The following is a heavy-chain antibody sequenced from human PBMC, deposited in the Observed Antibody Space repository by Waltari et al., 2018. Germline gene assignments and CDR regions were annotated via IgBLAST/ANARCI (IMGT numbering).Heavy chain of an antibody. V-gene: IGHV4-39*01. J-gene: IGHJ3*01. D-gene: IGHD5-12*01. CDR3: ATYIGASVGTAAFDV. CDR2: VSYSGTT. CDR1: GVSITSNRHY. Sequence: QLQLQESGPRLVRPSETLSLICRVSGVSITSNRHYWPWIRQSPGEGLEWIGTVSYSGTTPTSPSLKSRVSVSRDTSKNQGSLILGSVTAADMAVYYGATYIGASVGTAAFDVWGQGTMVTVSS.